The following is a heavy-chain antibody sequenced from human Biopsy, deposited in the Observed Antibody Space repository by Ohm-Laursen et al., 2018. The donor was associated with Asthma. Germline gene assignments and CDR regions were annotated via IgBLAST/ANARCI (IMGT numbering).Heavy chain of an antibody. V-gene: IGHV3-7*05. J-gene: IGHJ4*02. CDR3: ARDVDLRSVY. CDR1: GFTFSTSR. Sequence: SLRLSCAASGFTFSTSRMTWVRQAPGKGLEWVANIKEDGSEKNYVDSVKGRFTISRDNGKNSLYLQMNNLRAEDTAVYYCARDVDLRSVYWGQGTLVTVSS. D-gene: IGHD2-15*01. CDR2: IKEDGSEK.